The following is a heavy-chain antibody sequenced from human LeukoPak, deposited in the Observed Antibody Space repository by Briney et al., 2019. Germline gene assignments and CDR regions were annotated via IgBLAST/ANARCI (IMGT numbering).Heavy chain of an antibody. V-gene: IGHV3-23*01. D-gene: IGHD5-18*01. Sequence: GGSLRLSCAASGFTFSSHATSWVRQAPGKGLEWVSGISGSGGTSYYADSVKGRFTISRDNPKNTLYLQMNSLRAEDTAVYYCATPFPNVGLGYAFDIWGQGTMVTVSS. CDR2: ISGSGGTS. CDR1: GFTFSSHA. J-gene: IGHJ3*02. CDR3: ATPFPNVGLGYAFDI.